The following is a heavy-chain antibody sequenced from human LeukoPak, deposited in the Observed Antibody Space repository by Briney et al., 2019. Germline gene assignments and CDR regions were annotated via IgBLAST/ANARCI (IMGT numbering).Heavy chain of an antibody. CDR3: ARDDSPDTSDSFLDAYAI. V-gene: IGHV3-7*03. CDR2: IRQDGNEK. J-gene: IGHJ3*02. CDR1: GFTFSGYW. D-gene: IGHD3-22*01. Sequence: PGGSLRLSCAVSGFTFSGYWMAWVRQAPGKGLEWVGNIRQDGNEKNYVDSVKARFTISRDNAKNSLYLQMNSLRAEDTAVYYCARDDSPDTSDSFLDAYAIWGQGTLVTVSS.